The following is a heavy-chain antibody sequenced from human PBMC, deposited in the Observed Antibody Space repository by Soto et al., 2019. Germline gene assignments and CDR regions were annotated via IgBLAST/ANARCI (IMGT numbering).Heavy chain of an antibody. Sequence: SETLSLTCTVSGGSISSYYWSWIRQPPGKGLEWIGYIYYSGSTNYNPSLKSRVTISVDTSKNQFSLKLSSVTAADTAVYYCARNKNYYDSSGYLFDYWGQGTLVTVSS. CDR3: ARNKNYYDSSGYLFDY. CDR2: IYYSGST. V-gene: IGHV4-59*01. CDR1: GGSISSYY. J-gene: IGHJ4*02. D-gene: IGHD3-22*01.